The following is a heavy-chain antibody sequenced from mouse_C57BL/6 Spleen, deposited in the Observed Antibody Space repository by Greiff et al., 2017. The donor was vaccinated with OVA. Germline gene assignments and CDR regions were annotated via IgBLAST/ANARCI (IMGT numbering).Heavy chain of an antibody. J-gene: IGHJ2*01. CDR3: ARKGGENY. CDR2: IDPSDSYT. Sequence: QVQLQQPGAELVKPGASVTLSCKASGYTFTSYWMQWVKQRPGQGLEWIGAIDPSDSYTTYNQTFKGKATLTVDTSSSTAYMQLSSLTSEDSAVYYCARKGGENYWGQGTTLTVSS. V-gene: IGHV1-50*01. CDR1: GYTFTSYW.